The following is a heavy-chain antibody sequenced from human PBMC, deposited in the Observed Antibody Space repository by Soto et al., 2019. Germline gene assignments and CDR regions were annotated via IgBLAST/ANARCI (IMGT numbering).Heavy chain of an antibody. J-gene: IGHJ6*02. V-gene: IGHV3-30*18. Sequence: GGSLRLSCAASGFTFSSYGMHWVRQAPGKGLEWVAVISYDGSNKYYADSVKGRFTISRDNSKNTLYLQMNSLRAEDTAVYYCEKDLRWRVAATNYYYGMDVWGQGTTVTVSS. CDR1: GFTFSSYG. CDR2: ISYDGSNK. D-gene: IGHD2-15*01. CDR3: EKDLRWRVAATNYYYGMDV.